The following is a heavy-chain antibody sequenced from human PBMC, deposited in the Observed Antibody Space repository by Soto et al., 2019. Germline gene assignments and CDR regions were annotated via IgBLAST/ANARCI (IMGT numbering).Heavy chain of an antibody. V-gene: IGHV4-59*13. D-gene: IGHD3-10*01. CDR1: GVSISRYY. Sequence: SGALSLTCTVSGVSISRYYWSRVRGPPGKGLEWIGYIYYSGSTNYNPSLKSRVTISVDTSKNQFSLKLSSVTAADTAVYYCARVSEGPRVGALFDYWGQGTLVTVSS. CDR2: IYYSGST. CDR3: ARVSEGPRVGALFDY. J-gene: IGHJ4*02.